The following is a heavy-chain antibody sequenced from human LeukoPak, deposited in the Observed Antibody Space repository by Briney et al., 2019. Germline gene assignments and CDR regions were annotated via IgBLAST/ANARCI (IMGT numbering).Heavy chain of an antibody. D-gene: IGHD5-12*01. J-gene: IGHJ4*02. Sequence: GGSLRLSCAASRFTFSSYAMSWVRQAPGKGLEWVSVISGSGGSTYYADSVKGRFTISRGNSKNTLYLQMNSLRAEDTAVYYCAKLPGYSGYDYYFDYWGQGTLVTVSS. V-gene: IGHV3-23*01. CDR1: RFTFSSYA. CDR3: AKLPGYSGYDYYFDY. CDR2: ISGSGGST.